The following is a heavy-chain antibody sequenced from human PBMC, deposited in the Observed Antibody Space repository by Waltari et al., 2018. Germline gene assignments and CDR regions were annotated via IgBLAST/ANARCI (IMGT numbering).Heavy chain of an antibody. V-gene: IGHV3-30*03. J-gene: IGHJ4*02. CDR1: GFTFSSYG. CDR3: AYWGSSGGSWVVFDY. Sequence: QVQLVESGGGVVQPGRSLRLSCAASGFTFSSYGMHWVRQAQGKGLEWVAVISYDGSNKYYADSVKGRFTISRDNSKNTLYLQMNSLRAEDTAVYYCAYWGSSGGSWVVFDYWGQGTLVTVSS. D-gene: IGHD2-15*01. CDR2: ISYDGSNK.